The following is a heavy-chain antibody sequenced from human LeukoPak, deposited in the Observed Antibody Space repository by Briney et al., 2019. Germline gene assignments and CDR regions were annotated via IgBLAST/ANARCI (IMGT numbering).Heavy chain of an antibody. CDR1: GVTFSSYW. Sequence: GGSLRLSCAASGVTFSSYWMHWVRQAPGKGLVWVSRINSDGSRTSYADSVKGRFTISRDNAKNTLNLQMNSLRAEDTAVYYCARISSGWYSDYWGQGTLVTVSA. CDR3: ARISSGWYSDY. D-gene: IGHD6-19*01. CDR2: INSDGSRT. V-gene: IGHV3-74*01. J-gene: IGHJ4*02.